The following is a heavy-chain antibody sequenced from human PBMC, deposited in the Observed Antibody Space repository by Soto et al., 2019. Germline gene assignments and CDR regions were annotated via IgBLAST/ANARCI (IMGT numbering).Heavy chain of an antibody. D-gene: IGHD3-10*01. J-gene: IGHJ5*02. V-gene: IGHV2-70*01. CDR1: GFSLSTSGMC. CDR2: IDWDDDK. Sequence: GSGPTLVNPTQTLTLTCTFSGFSLSTSGMCVSWIRQPPGKALEWLALIDWDDDKYYSTSLKTRLTISKDTSKNQVVLTMTNMDPMDTATYYCARTFGGLFPQSGWFDPWGQGTLVTVSS. CDR3: ARTFGGLFPQSGWFDP.